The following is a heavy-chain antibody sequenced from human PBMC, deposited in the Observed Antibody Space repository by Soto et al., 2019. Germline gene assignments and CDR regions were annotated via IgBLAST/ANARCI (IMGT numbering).Heavy chain of an antibody. CDR2: IKTKSEGGPT. Sequence: ESGVGFIQPGGSLRLSCAASGLPISNAWMNWVRQAPGKGLEWVGRIKTKSEGGPTDYAAAVKGRFTVSRDDSKNTLYLQMNSLKTEDTAVYYCTTGSVEGVWGQGTTVTVSS. CDR3: TTGSVEGV. CDR1: GLPISNAW. V-gene: IGHV3-15*07. J-gene: IGHJ6*02.